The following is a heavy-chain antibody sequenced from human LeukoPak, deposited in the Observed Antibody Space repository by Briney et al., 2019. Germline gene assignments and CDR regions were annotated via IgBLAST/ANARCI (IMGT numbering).Heavy chain of an antibody. CDR2: ISYDGSNK. D-gene: IGHD6-13*01. Sequence: PGRSLRLSCAASGFTFSSYAMHWVRQAPGKGLEGVAVISYDGSNKYYADSVKGRFTISRDNSKNTLYLQMNSLRAEDTAVYYCARSVQQLVYYFDYWGQGTLVTVSS. J-gene: IGHJ4*02. CDR1: GFTFSSYA. CDR3: ARSVQQLVYYFDY. V-gene: IGHV3-30-3*01.